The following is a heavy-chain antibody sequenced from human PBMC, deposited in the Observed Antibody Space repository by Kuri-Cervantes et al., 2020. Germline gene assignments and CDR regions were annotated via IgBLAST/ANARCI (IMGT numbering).Heavy chain of an antibody. CDR1: GFTFSSYA. J-gene: IGHJ3*02. CDR3: AKDSSWELLAGAFDI. CDR2: ISYDGSNK. V-gene: IGHV3-30-3*01. D-gene: IGHD1-26*01. Sequence: GGSLRLSCAASGFTFSSYAMHWVRQAPGKGLEWVAVISYDGSNKYYADSVKGRFTISRDNSKNTLYLQMNSLRAEDTALYYCAKDSSWELLAGAFDIWGQGTMVTVSS.